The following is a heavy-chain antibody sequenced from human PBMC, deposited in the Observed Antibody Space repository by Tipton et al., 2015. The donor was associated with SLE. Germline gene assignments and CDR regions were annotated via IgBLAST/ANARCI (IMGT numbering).Heavy chain of an antibody. V-gene: IGHV4-61*02. CDR2: IYNSGST. D-gene: IGHD1-7*01. J-gene: IGHJ4*02. Sequence: TLSLTCTVSGVSISSTDDYWTWIRQPAGKGLEWIGRIYNSGSTNYNPSLKSRVTISVDTSKNQFSLKLTSLTAADTALYYCARNKAVAGTVIEYWGPGTLVTVSS. CDR1: GVSISSTDDY. CDR3: ARNKAVAGTVIEY.